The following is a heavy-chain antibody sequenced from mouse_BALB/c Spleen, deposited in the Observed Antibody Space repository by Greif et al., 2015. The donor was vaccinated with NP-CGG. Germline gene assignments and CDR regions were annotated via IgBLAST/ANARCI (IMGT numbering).Heavy chain of an antibody. D-gene: IGHD4-1*01. V-gene: IGHV1-84*02. CDR3: ARRTGTEAMDY. Sequence: LVDSGPELVKPGASVKISCKASGYTFTDYYINWVNQKPGQGLEWIGWIYPGSGNTKYNEKFKGKATLTVDTSSSTAYMQFSSLTSEDTAVYFCARRTGTEAMDYWGQGTSVTVSS. CDR1: GYTFTDYY. CDR2: IYPGSGNT. J-gene: IGHJ4*01.